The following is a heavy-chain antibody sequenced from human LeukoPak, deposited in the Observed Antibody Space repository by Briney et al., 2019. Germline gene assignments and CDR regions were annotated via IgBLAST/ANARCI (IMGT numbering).Heavy chain of an antibody. CDR3: ARGRVVVAATPDDY. CDR2: INPDSGGT. J-gene: IGHJ4*02. CDR1: GYTFTGYY. Sequence: ASVKVSCKASGYTFTGYYMHWVRQAPGQGLEWMGWINPDSGGTNYAQKFQGRFTMTRDTSISTAYMELSRLRSDDTAVYYCARGRVVVAATPDDYWGQGTLVTVSS. V-gene: IGHV1-2*02. D-gene: IGHD2-15*01.